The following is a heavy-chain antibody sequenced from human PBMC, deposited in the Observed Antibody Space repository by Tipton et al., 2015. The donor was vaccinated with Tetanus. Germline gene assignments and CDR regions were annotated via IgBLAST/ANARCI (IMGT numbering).Heavy chain of an antibody. J-gene: IGHJ2*01. D-gene: IGHD2-15*01. CDR1: NGSINSADYY. CDR2: IYYNGST. CDR3: ARGGLCVGPACAGISPLLDV. V-gene: IGHV4-61*03. Sequence: TLSLTCTVFNGSINSADYYWYWIRQSPGKGLEWIGHIYYNGSTKYNPSLKSRVTVSLDTSKKHFSLRLSSVTAADTAVYYCARGGLCVGPACAGISPLLDVWGRGTLVTVSS.